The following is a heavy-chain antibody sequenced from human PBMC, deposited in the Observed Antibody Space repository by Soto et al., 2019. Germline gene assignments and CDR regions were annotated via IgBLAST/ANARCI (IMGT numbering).Heavy chain of an antibody. CDR2: IYSSENT. CDR3: ARLNGYRVTTNCHGYYGMDV. J-gene: IGHJ6*02. Sequence: PSETLYIACTVSGGSVSGNSDSWGWIRQSPGKGLEWIGTIYSSENTYYNPSLLSRVTISVDTSKNEFSLRLSSVTAADTAVYYCARLNGYRVTTNCHGYYGMDVWGQGTTVTSP. D-gene: IGHD3-22*01. V-gene: IGHV4-39*01. CDR1: GGSVSGNSDS.